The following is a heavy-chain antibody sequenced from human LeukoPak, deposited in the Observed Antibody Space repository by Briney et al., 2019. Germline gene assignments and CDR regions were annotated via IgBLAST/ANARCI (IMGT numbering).Heavy chain of an antibody. V-gene: IGHV4-61*02. CDR3: ARVEGVLDILTGYPTFDP. D-gene: IGHD3-9*01. CDR2: IYTRGST. CDR1: GGSISSGSYY. Sequence: SQTLSLTCTVSGGSISSGSYYWRWIRQPAGKGLEWIGRIYTRGSTNHNPPLKSRVTISVDTAKNQFSLKLSSVTAADTAVYYCARVEGVLDILTGYPTFDPWGQGTLVTVSS. J-gene: IGHJ5*02.